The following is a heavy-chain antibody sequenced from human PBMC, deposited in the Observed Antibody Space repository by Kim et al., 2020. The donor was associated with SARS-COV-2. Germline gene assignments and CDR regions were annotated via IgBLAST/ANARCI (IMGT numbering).Heavy chain of an antibody. CDR2: INPSGGST. V-gene: IGHV1-46*01. D-gene: IGHD2-15*01. CDR1: GYTFTSYY. J-gene: IGHJ4*02. Sequence: ASVKVSCKASGYTFTSYYMHWVRQAPGQGLEWMGIINPSGGSTSYAQKFQGRVTMTRDTSTSTVYMELSSLRSEDTAVYYCARAGTYCSGGSCYSSGFGYFDYWGQGTLVTVSS. CDR3: ARAGTYCSGGSCYSSGFGYFDY.